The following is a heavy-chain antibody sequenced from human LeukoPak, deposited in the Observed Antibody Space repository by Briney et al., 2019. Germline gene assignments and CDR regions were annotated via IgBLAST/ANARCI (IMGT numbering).Heavy chain of an antibody. D-gene: IGHD5-18*01. Sequence: SETLSLTCAVYGGSFSGYYWSWIRLPPGKGLEWIGEINHSGSTNYNPSLKSRVTISVDTSKNQFSLKLSSVTAADTAVYYCASGWYTALDYWGQGTLVTVSS. CDR2: INHSGST. CDR1: GGSFSGYY. V-gene: IGHV4-34*01. CDR3: ASGWYTALDY. J-gene: IGHJ4*02.